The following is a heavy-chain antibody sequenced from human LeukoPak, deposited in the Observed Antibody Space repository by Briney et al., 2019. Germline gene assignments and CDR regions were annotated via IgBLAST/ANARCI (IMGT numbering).Heavy chain of an antibody. CDR1: GFTFKNAW. V-gene: IGHV3-15*01. CDR3: ATVYWYFDL. J-gene: IGHJ2*01. CDR2: IRSNTDGGTT. Sequence: GGSLRLSCAGAGFTFKNAWMSWVRQAPGKGLEWVGLIRSNTDGGTTDYAAPVKGRFTISRDDSKSTLHLQMSSLKTEDTAVYYCATVYWYFDLWGLGTLVSVSA.